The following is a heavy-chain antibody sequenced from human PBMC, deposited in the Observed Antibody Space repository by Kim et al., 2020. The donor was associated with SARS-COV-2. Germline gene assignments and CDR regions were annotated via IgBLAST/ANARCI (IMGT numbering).Heavy chain of an antibody. CDR1: GFTFSSYA. D-gene: IGHD6-19*01. CDR3: AKDLFSSGWYEQNWFDP. Sequence: GGSLRLSCAASGFTFSSYAMSWVRQAPGKGLEWVSAISGSGGSTYYADSVKVRFTISRDNSKNTLYLQMNSLRAEDTAVYYCAKDLFSSGWYEQNWFDPWGQGTLVTVSS. V-gene: IGHV3-23*01. CDR2: ISGSGGST. J-gene: IGHJ5*02.